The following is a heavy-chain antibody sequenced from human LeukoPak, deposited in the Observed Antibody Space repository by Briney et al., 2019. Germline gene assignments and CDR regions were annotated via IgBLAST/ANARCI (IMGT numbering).Heavy chain of an antibody. CDR1: GFTFSSYW. V-gene: IGHV3-7*03. J-gene: IGHJ5*02. D-gene: IGHD3-10*01. CDR2: IKQDGSEK. Sequence: PGGSLRLSCAASGFTFSSYWMSWVRQAPGKGLEWVANIKQDGSEKYYVDSVKGRFTISRDNAKNSLYLQMNSLRAEDTAVYYCARDFPNYYGSGSPRGWFDPWGQGTLITVSS. CDR3: ARDFPNYYGSGSPRGWFDP.